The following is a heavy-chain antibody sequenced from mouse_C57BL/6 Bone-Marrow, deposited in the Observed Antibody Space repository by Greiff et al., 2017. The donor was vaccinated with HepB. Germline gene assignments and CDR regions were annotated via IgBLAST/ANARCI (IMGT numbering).Heavy chain of an antibody. CDR3: ASLRGTTAYYFDY. CDR1: GYTFTDYY. Sequence: VQLQQSGPELVKPGASVKISCKASGYTFTDYYMNWVKQSHGKSLEWIGDINPNNGGTSYNQKFKGKATLTVDKSSSTAYMELRSLTSEDSAVYYCASLRGTTAYYFDYWGQGTTLTVSS. J-gene: IGHJ2*01. CDR2: INPNNGGT. V-gene: IGHV1-26*01. D-gene: IGHD1-2*01.